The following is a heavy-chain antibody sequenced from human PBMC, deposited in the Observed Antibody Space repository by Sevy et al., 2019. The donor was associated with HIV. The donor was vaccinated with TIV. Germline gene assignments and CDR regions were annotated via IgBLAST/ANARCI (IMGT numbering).Heavy chain of an antibody. CDR1: GFTFSRFW. CDR2: IKQDGSEK. V-gene: IGHV3-7*01. D-gene: IGHD5-12*01. J-gene: IGHJ6*02. Sequence: GGFLRLSCAASGFTFSRFWMSWVRQGPGKGLEWVANIKQDGSEKYYVDSVKGRFTISRDNAKKSLYLQMNSLRAEDTAVYYCARNRDDSSGFHMDVWGQGTTVTVSS. CDR3: ARNRDDSSGFHMDV.